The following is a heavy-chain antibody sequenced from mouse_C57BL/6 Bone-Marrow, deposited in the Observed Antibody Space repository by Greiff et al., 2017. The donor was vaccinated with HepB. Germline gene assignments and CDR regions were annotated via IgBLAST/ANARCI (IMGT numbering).Heavy chain of an antibody. CDR3: ARCSSYWYFDV. D-gene: IGHD1-1*01. V-gene: IGHV1-64*01. J-gene: IGHJ1*03. Sequence: QVHVKQSGAELVKPGASVKLSCKASGYTFTSYWMHWVKQRPGQGLEWIGMIHPSSGSTNYNEKFKSKATLTVDKSSSTAYMQLSSLTSEDSAVYYCARCSSYWYFDVWGTGTTVTVSS. CDR2: IHPSSGST. CDR1: GYTFTSYW.